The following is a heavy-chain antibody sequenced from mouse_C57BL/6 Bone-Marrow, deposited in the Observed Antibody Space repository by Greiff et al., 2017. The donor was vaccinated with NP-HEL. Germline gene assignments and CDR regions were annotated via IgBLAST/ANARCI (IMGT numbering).Heavy chain of an antibody. CDR1: GYTFTDYY. J-gene: IGHJ2*01. D-gene: IGHD1-1*01. CDR3: ASIITAVVAPSDY. V-gene: IGHV1-75*01. Sequence: QVQLQQSGPELVKPGASVTISCKASGYTFTDYYINWVKQRPGQGLEWIGWIFPGSGSTYYNEKFKGKATLTVDKSSSTAYMLLSSLTSVDSAVYFFASIITAVVAPSDYWGQGTTLTVSS. CDR2: IFPGSGST.